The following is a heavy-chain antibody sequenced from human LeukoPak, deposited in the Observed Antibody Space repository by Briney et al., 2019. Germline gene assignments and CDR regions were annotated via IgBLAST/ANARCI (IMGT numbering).Heavy chain of an antibody. CDR1: GYSFTNYW. CDR3: ARRNVLATFDI. Sequence: GESLKISCKGSGYSFTNYWIGWVRQMPGKGLEWMGIIYPGDSDTRYSPSFQGHVTISADKSISTAYLQWSSLRASDTAMYYCARRNVLATFDIWGQGTMVTVSS. V-gene: IGHV5-51*01. CDR2: IYPGDSDT. J-gene: IGHJ3*02.